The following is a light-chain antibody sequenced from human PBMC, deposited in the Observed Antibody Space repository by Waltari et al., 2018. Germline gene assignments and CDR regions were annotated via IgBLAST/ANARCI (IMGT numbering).Light chain of an antibody. V-gene: IGLV2-14*01. J-gene: IGLJ1*01. CDR3: SSYTTSSTRV. CDR2: DVS. CDR1: SSDVGGYNY. Sequence: QSALTQPASMSGSPGQSITISCTGTSSDVGGYNYVSWYQKHPGKAPNVMIYDVSNRPSGVSKRVSGSKSGNKASLAISGLQAEDEADYYCSSYTTSSTRVFGTGTKVTVL.